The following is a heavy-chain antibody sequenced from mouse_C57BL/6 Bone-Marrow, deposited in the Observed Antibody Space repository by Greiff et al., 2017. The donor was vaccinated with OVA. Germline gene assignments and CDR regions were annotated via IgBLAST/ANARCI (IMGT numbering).Heavy chain of an antibody. J-gene: IGHJ1*03. Sequence: QVQLQQSGAELVKPGASVTLSCKASGYTFTSYWMHWVKQRPGQGLEWIGMIHPNSGSTNYNEKFKSKATLTVDKSSSTAYMQLSRLTSEDSAVYYCAREGGYVWYFDVGGTGTAITVSA. D-gene: IGHD2-2*01. CDR3: AREGGYVWYFDV. V-gene: IGHV1-64*01. CDR1: GYTFTSYW. CDR2: IHPNSGST.